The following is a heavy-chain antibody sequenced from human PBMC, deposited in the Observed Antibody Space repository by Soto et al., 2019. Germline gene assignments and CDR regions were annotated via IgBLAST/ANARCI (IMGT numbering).Heavy chain of an antibody. CDR1: GYTFTSYY. V-gene: IGHV1-46*01. CDR3: ARDGDDNEAVAGLFDY. CDR2: INPSGGST. D-gene: IGHD6-19*01. Sequence: ASVKVSCKASGYTFTSYYMHWVRQAPGQGLEWMGIINPSGGSTSYAQKFQGRVTMTRDTSTSTVYMELSSLRSEDTAVYYCARDGDDNEAVAGLFDYWGQGTLVTVSS. J-gene: IGHJ4*02.